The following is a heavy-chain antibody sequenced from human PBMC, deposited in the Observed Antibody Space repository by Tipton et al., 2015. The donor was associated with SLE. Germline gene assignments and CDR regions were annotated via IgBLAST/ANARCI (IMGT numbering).Heavy chain of an antibody. CDR2: SFYSGST. CDR3: VRINAGASRLFDY. J-gene: IGHJ4*02. Sequence: TLSLTCTVSGGSVSSYYWNWIRQPPGKGLEWIGYSFYSGSTNYNPSLKSRVTISVDTSKNQVSLRLSSVTAADTAVYYCVRINAGASRLFDYWGQGMLVAVSS. V-gene: IGHV4-59*02. CDR1: GGSVSSYY. D-gene: IGHD1-26*01.